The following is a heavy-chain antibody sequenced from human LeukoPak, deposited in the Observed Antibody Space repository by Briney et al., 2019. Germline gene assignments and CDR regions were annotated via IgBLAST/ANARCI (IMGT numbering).Heavy chain of an antibody. J-gene: IGHJ5*02. CDR3: ARGGAYYFNSGGYYWFDP. CDR1: GYTFTSYY. D-gene: IGHD3-22*01. Sequence: ASVKVSCKASGYTFTSYYMHWVRQAPGQGLEWMGWMNPKSGNTGYAQKFQGRVTMTRDTSITTAYMELSSLRSEDTATYYCARGGAYYFNSGGYYWFDPWGQGTLVIVSS. CDR2: MNPKSGNT. V-gene: IGHV1-8*02.